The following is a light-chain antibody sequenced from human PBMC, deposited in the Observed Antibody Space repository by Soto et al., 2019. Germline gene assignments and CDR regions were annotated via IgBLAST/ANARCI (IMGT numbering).Light chain of an antibody. CDR3: QSYDSSLSGLYV. J-gene: IGLJ1*01. CDR1: SSNIGAGYD. V-gene: IGLV1-40*01. CDR2: GNK. Sequence: QSVLTQPPSVSGAPGQRVTISCTGSSSNIGAGYDVHWYRQLPGTAPKLLIYGNKNRPSGVPDRFSGSKSGTSASLAITGLQAEDEAEYYCQSYDSSLSGLYVFGTGTKLTVL.